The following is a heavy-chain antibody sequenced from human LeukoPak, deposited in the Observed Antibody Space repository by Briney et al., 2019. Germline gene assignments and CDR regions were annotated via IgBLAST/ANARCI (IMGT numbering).Heavy chain of an antibody. D-gene: IGHD1-1*01. CDR1: GGTFSSYA. Sequence: GASVKVSCKASGGTFSSYAISWVRQAPGQGLEWMGGIIPSFGTANYAQKFQGRVTITADDSTSTAYMELSSLRSEDTAVYYCARDRTGTLTVWGQGTMVTVSS. V-gene: IGHV1-69*13. CDR2: IIPSFGTA. J-gene: IGHJ3*01. CDR3: ARDRTGTLTV.